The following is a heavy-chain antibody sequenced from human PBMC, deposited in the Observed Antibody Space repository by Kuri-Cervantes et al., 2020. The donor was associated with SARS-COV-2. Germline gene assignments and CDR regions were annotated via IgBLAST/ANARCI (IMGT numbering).Heavy chain of an antibody. Sequence: GGSLRLSCAASGFTFSSYSTNWVRQAPGKGLEWVSYISSSSSTIYYADSVKGRFTISRDDAKNSLYLQMNSLRDEDTAVYYCAREAPCRIVGAICYGMDVWGQGTTVTVSS. D-gene: IGHD1-26*01. CDR2: ISSSSSTI. V-gene: IGHV3-48*02. CDR3: AREAPCRIVGAICYGMDV. J-gene: IGHJ6*02. CDR1: GFTFSSYS.